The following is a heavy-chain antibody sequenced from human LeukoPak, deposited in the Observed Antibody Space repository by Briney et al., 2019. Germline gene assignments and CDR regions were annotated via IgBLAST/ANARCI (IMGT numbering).Heavy chain of an antibody. CDR3: AHGAMYQLDY. Sequence: GGSLRLSCAASGFPFSSHGMSWVRQAPGRGLEWVSGIIGGGGSTYYADSVKGRFTISGDNSRNTLFLQMNSLRAEDTAVYYCAHGAMYQLDYWGQGTLVTVSS. CDR1: GFPFSSHG. CDR2: IIGGGGST. J-gene: IGHJ4*02. D-gene: IGHD2-2*01. V-gene: IGHV3-23*01.